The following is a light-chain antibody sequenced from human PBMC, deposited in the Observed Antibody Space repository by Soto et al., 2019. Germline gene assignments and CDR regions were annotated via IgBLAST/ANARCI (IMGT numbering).Light chain of an antibody. V-gene: IGKV3-20*01. CDR3: QQFVESPYT. J-gene: IGKJ2*01. CDR1: ETVSRSY. Sequence: EIVLTQSPGTMSLSPGQRVTLSCRASETVSRSYLAWYQQTPGQAPRLLIYDASTRASGIPDRFSGSGSGTDFSLTISRLEPEDFEVYYCQQFVESPYTFGQGTKLEIK. CDR2: DAS.